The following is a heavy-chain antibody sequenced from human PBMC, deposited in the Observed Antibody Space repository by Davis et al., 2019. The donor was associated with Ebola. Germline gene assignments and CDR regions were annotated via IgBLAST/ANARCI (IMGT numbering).Heavy chain of an antibody. CDR3: ARAPTWSQINYYCFDY. CDR1: GYTFTSYD. D-gene: IGHD3-10*01. J-gene: IGHJ4*02. Sequence: ASVKVSCKASGYTFTSYDINWVRQATGQGLEWMGWMNPNSGNTGYAQKFQGRVTMTRNTSISTAYMEVSSLKSEDTAVYYCARAPTWSQINYYCFDYWGQGTLVTVSS. CDR2: MNPNSGNT. V-gene: IGHV1-8*01.